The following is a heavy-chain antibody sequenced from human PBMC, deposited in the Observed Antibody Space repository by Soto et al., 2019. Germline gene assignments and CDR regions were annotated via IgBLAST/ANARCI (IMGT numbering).Heavy chain of an antibody. CDR3: ASANIAAAGTIFDP. CDR2: IYYNAIT. V-gene: IGHV4-61*08. D-gene: IGHD6-13*01. Sequence: QVKLQESGPGLVKPSETLSLTCTVSGDSVSSGAYYWSWVRQPPGKGLEWIGYIYYNAITNYNPSLKSRLTILVDTSKSEISLTLNSVTAADTAVYYCASANIAAAGTIFDPWGQGVLVTVSA. J-gene: IGHJ5*02. CDR1: GDSVSSGAYY.